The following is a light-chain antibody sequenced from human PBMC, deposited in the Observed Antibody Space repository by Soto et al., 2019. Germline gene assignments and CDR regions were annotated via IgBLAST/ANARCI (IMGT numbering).Light chain of an antibody. J-gene: IGKJ4*01. Sequence: EIVMTQSPATLSVSPGERATLSCRASQSVSSNLAWYQQKPGQAPRLLIYGASTRATGIPARFSGSGSGTEFPPTISSLHSEDFAVYDCQQYNTWPPLTFGGGTKVEIK. CDR3: QQYNTWPPLT. CDR1: QSVSSN. V-gene: IGKV3-15*01. CDR2: GAS.